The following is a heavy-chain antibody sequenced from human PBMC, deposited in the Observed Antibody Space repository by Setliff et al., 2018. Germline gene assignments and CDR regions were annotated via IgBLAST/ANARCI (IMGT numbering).Heavy chain of an antibody. J-gene: IGHJ4*02. Sequence: SETLSLTCSVSGGSISSGSYYWGWIRQSPGKGLEWIGSMYCSGSTYYNPSLKGRVTLSVDTTKNQFSLKLTSMTAADTAVYYCRFWSGYYKNDYWGQGTLVTVSS. CDR3: RFWSGYYKNDY. D-gene: IGHD3-3*01. V-gene: IGHV4-39*07. CDR1: GGSISSGSYY. CDR2: MYCSGST.